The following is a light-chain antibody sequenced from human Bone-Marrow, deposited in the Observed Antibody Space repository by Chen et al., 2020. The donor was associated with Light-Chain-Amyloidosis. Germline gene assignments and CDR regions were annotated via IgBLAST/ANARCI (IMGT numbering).Light chain of an antibody. CDR1: DLPTKY. J-gene: IGLJ2*01. V-gene: IGLV3-25*03. CDR2: RDT. Sequence: SYELTQPPSVSVSPGQTATLTCSGDDLPTKYAYGYQQKTGQAPVLVIQRDTERPSGISERFSGSSSGTTATLTISGVQAEDEADYHCQSADSSGTYEVIFGGGTKLTVL. CDR3: QSADSSGTYEVI.